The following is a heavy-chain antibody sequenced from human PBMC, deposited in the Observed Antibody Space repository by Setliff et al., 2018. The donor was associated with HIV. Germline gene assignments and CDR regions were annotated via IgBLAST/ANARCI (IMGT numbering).Heavy chain of an antibody. D-gene: IGHD2-15*01. CDR2: VSRGGST. V-gene: IGHV4-34*01. J-gene: IGHJ4*01. Sequence: PSETLSLTCGVDDGSFSGYSWSWIRQSPGKGLEWIGEVSRGGSTTYNPSLTGRVSVSVDTSKSQFSLKLTNVTAADAAVYYCARAVCPSLSCYSFFNYWGHGSLVTVSS. CDR1: DGSFSGYS. CDR3: ARAVCPSLSCYSFFNY.